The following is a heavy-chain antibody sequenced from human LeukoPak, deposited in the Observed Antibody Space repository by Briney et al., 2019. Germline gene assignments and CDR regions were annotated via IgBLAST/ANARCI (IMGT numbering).Heavy chain of an antibody. J-gene: IGHJ4*02. D-gene: IGHD1-26*01. V-gene: IGHV1-18*01. CDR3: ARVGRWDLLVDY. CDR1: GYTFTNYG. CDR2: ISAYSGNT. Sequence: ASVKVSCKASGYTFTNYGFSWVRQAPGQGLEWMGWISAYSGNTDFAQKFQGRVTMTTDTSTTTAYMELRSLRSDDTAVYYCARVGRWDLLVDYWGQGALVTVSS.